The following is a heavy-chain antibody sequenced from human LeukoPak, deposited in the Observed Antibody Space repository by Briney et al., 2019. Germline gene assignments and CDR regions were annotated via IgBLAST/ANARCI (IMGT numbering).Heavy chain of an antibody. J-gene: IGHJ4*02. CDR3: ARDGSSGWYWVDY. CDR2: IWYDGSNK. CDR1: GFTFSSYG. Sequence: SGGSLRLSCAASGFTFSSYGMHWVRQAPGKGLEWVAVIWYDGSNKYYADSVKGRFTISRDNSKHTLYLRMNSLRAEDTAVYYCARDGSSGWYWVDYWGQGTLVTASS. D-gene: IGHD6-19*01. V-gene: IGHV3-33*01.